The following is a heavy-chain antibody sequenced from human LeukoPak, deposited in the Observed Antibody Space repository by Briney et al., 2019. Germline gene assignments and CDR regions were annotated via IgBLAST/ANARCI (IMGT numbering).Heavy chain of an antibody. V-gene: IGHV3-7*05. D-gene: IGHD3-16*01. CDR2: INPVGSET. CDR3: ASWGL. Sequence: GGSLRLSCAASGITFSAYWMGWVRQAPGKGLEWVAYINPVGSETKYVDSVKGRFAISRDNAKNSLYLQMKSLRVEDTALYYCASWGLWSQGTPVTVSS. J-gene: IGHJ4*02. CDR1: GITFSAYW.